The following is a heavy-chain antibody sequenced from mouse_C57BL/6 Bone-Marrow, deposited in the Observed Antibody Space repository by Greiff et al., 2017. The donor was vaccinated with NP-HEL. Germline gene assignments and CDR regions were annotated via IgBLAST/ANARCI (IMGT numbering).Heavy chain of an antibody. CDR1: GFSLTSYG. Sequence: VMLVESGPGLVQPSQSLSITCTVSGFSLTSYGVHWVRQSPGKGLEWLGVIWRGGSTDYNAAFMSRLSITKDNSKSQVFFKMNSLQADDTAIYYCAKRPYYGQGFAYWGQGTLVTVSA. V-gene: IGHV2-5*01. CDR2: IWRGGST. CDR3: AKRPYYGQGFAY. J-gene: IGHJ3*01. D-gene: IGHD1-1*01.